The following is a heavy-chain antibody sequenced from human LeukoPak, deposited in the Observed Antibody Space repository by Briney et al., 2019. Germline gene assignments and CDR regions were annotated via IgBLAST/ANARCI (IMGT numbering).Heavy chain of an antibody. CDR2: ISSGGST. D-gene: IGHD1-26*01. V-gene: IGHV3-48*02. J-gene: IGHJ4*02. Sequence: GGSLRHSCAASGLRFSSYGMNWVRQAPGKGLEWAAFISSGGSTSYADSVKGRFTISRDNAKSSLYLQMNSLRDEDTAVYYCASGPLGWSDYWGQGALVTVSS. CDR3: ASGPLGWSDY. CDR1: GLRFSSYG.